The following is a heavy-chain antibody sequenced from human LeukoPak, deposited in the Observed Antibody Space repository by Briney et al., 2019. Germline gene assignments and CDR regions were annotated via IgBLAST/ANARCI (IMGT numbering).Heavy chain of an antibody. CDR2: IYYSGST. Sequence: SETLSLTCTVSGGSISSGGYYWSWIRQRPGKGLEWIGYIYYSGSTYYNPSLKSRVTISVDTSKNQFSLKLSSVTAADTAVYYCARVAGDGSGSYYPLDYWGQGTLVTVSS. CDR3: ARVAGDGSGSYYPLDY. V-gene: IGHV4-31*03. J-gene: IGHJ4*02. CDR1: GGSISSGGYY. D-gene: IGHD3-10*01.